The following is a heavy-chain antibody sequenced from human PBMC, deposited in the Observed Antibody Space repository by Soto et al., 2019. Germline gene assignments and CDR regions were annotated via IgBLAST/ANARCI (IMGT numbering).Heavy chain of an antibody. CDR1: GFTFNAYS. CDR2: ISPRSDI. V-gene: IGHV3-21*01. J-gene: IGHJ6*02. CDR3: AREKTAWPLAYGLDV. Sequence: GGSLRLSCVVSGFTFNAYSMNWVRQAPGKGLEWVSSISPRSDISYADSVKGRFTISRDNAKNSLSLEMDSLRVEDTGVYYCAREKTAWPLAYGLDVWGQGTTVTASS. D-gene: IGHD2-21*02.